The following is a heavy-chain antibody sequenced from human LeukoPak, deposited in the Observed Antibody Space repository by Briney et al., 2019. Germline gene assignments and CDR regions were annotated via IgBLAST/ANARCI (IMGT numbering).Heavy chain of an antibody. D-gene: IGHD6-13*01. CDR3: ARLDSSSWYQSDP. J-gene: IGHJ5*02. Sequence: SETLSLTCTVSGGSISSSSYYWGWIRQPPGKGLEWIGSIYYSGSTYYNPPLKSRVTISVDTSKNQFSLKLSSVTAADTAVYYCARLDSSSWYQSDPWGQGTLVTVSS. V-gene: IGHV4-39*01. CDR2: IYYSGST. CDR1: GGSISSSSYY.